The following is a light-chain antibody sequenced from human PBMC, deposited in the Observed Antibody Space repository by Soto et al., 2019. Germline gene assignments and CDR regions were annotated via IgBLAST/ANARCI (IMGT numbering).Light chain of an antibody. J-gene: IGLJ1*01. Sequence: QSVLTQPPSASGSPGQSVTISCTGTSSDVGAYIFVSWYQQHPGKAPKLMVYDVNRRPPGVPDRFFGSKSGNTASLTVSGLQAEDEADYYCDSYTDRSTFYVFGTGTKVTVL. CDR1: SSDVGAYIF. CDR3: DSYTDRSTFYV. CDR2: DVN. V-gene: IGLV2-8*01.